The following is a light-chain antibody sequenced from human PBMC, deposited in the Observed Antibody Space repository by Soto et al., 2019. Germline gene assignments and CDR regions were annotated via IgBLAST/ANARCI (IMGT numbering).Light chain of an antibody. J-gene: IGKJ4*01. Sequence: DIGLTQSPATLSLSPGDRATLSCRANQSVSTYLNWYQQKRGHAPRLLIFDASNRAAGIPARFSGSGSGTDFTLTISSLDPEDFAVYFCQQRRLWLTFGGGTKVE. CDR3: QQRRLWLT. CDR2: DAS. CDR1: QSVSTY. V-gene: IGKV3-11*01.